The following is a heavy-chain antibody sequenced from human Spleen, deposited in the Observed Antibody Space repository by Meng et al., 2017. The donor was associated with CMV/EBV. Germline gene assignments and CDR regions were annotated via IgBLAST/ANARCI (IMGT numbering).Heavy chain of an antibody. CDR2: INHTVRS. J-gene: IGHJ6*02. CDR1: GYSISSGHY. Sequence: SETLSLTCTVSGYSISSGHYWSWIRQSPGKGLEWIGEINHTVRSLYKPSLKSRVTMSVDTSKNQFSLRLSSVTAADTAVYYCARGTVLVGMDVWGQGTTVTVSS. D-gene: IGHD2-8*01. V-gene: IGHV4-38-2*02. CDR3: ARGTVLVGMDV.